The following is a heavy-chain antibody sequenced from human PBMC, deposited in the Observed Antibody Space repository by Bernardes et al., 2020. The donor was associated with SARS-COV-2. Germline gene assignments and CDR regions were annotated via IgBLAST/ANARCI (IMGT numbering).Heavy chain of an antibody. J-gene: IGHJ3*02. V-gene: IGHV1-2*02. CDR2: IYLTSGGT. CDR3: ATSLNACDK. Sequence: ASVKVSCRASGYTFTGYYIHWVRQAPGQGLEWMGWIYLTSGGTTYGQKFQGRVSMTRDTSISTAYMELTRLTSDDTAVYYCATSLNACDKWGQGTMVTVSS. CDR1: GYTFTGYY. D-gene: IGHD2-2*01.